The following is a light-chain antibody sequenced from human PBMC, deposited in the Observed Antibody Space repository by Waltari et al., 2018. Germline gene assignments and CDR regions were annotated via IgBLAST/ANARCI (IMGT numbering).Light chain of an antibody. J-gene: IGKJ2*01. CDR2: GAS. V-gene: IGKV1-NL1*01. CDR3: QQYYSTLYT. Sequence: DLQMTQSPSSLSASLGDRVTMSCRASQGIANSLAWYQQKPGKAPNLLLYGASRLQSGVPSRFSGSGSGTDYTLTISSLQPEDVATYYCQQYYSTLYTFGQGTKLEIK. CDR1: QGIANS.